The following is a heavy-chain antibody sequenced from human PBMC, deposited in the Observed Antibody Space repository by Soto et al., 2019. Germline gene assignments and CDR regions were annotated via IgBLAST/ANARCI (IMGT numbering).Heavy chain of an antibody. CDR2: IYYSGST. Sequence: PSETLSLTCTVSGGSISSYYWSWIRQPPGKGLEWIGYIYYSGSTSYNPSLKSRVTISVDTSKNQFSLELSSVTAADTAVYYCAREYSSSSGYYYYYGMDVWGQGTTVTVSS. CDR3: AREYSSSSGYYYYYGMDV. J-gene: IGHJ6*02. CDR1: GGSISSYY. V-gene: IGHV4-59*01. D-gene: IGHD6-6*01.